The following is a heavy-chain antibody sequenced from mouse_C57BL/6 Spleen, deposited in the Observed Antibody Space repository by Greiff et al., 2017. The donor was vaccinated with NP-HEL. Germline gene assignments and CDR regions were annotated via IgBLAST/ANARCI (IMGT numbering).Heavy chain of an antibody. J-gene: IGHJ2*01. D-gene: IGHD1-1*01. CDR1: GYTFTSYW. V-gene: IGHV1-52*01. CDR3: ATYYGGTLDY. Sequence: QVQLQQPGAELVRPGSSVKLSCKASGYTFTSYWMHWVKQRPIQGLEWIGNIDPSDSETHYNQKFKDKATLTVDKSSSTAYMQLSSLTSEDSAVYYCATYYGGTLDYWGQGTTLTVSS. CDR2: IDPSDSET.